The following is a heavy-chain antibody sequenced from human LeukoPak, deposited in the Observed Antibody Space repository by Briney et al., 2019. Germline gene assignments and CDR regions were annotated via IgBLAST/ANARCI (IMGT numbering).Heavy chain of an antibody. CDR1: GFTFSSYA. V-gene: IGHV3-30-3*01. D-gene: IGHD3-3*01. J-gene: IGHJ1*01. Sequence: GRSLRLSCAASGFTFSSYALHWVRQAPGKGLEWVAVTSYDGNNKYYAESVKGRFTISRDNSKSMSYLQMNSLRPEDTAVYYCARGEDGFWSGYVEHWGQGTLVTVSP. CDR3: ARGEDGFWSGYVEH. CDR2: TSYDGNNK.